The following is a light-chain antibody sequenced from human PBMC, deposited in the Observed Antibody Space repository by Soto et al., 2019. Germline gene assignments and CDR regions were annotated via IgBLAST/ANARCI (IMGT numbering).Light chain of an antibody. Sequence: EIVLTQSPGTLSLCPGERATLSCRASQSVSSNNLAWYQQRPGQAPRVVIYGASSRATGIPDRFSGSGSGTDFTLTISRLEPEDFAVYYCQQYENSPITFGQGTRLEIK. CDR1: QSVSSNN. CDR2: GAS. J-gene: IGKJ5*01. V-gene: IGKV3-20*01. CDR3: QQYENSPIT.